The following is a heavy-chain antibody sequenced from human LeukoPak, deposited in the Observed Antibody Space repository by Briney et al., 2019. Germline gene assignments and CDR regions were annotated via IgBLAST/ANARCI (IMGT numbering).Heavy chain of an antibody. CDR1: GFTFSSYA. V-gene: IGHV3-23*01. CDR2: ISGSGGST. Sequence: QTGGSLRLSCAASGFTFSSYAMSWVRQAPGKGLEWVSAISGSGGSTYYADSVKGRFTISRDNSKNTLYLQMNSLRAEDTAVYYCAKDPGSGWQSGYFDYWGQGTLVTVSS. J-gene: IGHJ4*02. D-gene: IGHD6-19*01. CDR3: AKDPGSGWQSGYFDY.